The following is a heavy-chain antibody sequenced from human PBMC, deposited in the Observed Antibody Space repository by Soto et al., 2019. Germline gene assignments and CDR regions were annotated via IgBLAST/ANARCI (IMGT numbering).Heavy chain of an antibody. J-gene: IGHJ3*02. CDR3: ARVEMATSPGEDDAFDI. V-gene: IGHV1-69*12. Sequence: QVQLVQSGAEVKKPGSSVKVSCKASGGTFSSYAISWERQAPGQGLEWMGGIIPIFGTANYAQNFQGRVTISGEESTSTAYMELSSLSSEGTAVYYCARVEMATSPGEDDAFDIWGQGTMVTVSS. CDR2: IIPIFGTA. CDR1: GGTFSSYA. D-gene: IGHD5-12*01.